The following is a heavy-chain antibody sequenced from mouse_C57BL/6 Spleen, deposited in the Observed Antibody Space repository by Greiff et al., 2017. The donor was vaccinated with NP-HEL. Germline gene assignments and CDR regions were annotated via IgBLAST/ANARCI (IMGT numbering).Heavy chain of an antibody. V-gene: IGHV1-69*01. Sequence: VQLQQSGAELVMPGASVKLSCKASGYTFTSYWMHWVKQRPGQGLEWIGEIDPSDSYTNYNQKFKGKSTLTVDKSSSTAYMQLSSLTSEDSAVYYCARGKVDGYYVEYFDYWGQGTTLTVSS. J-gene: IGHJ2*01. CDR1: GYTFTSYW. CDR2: IDPSDSYT. CDR3: ARGKVDGYYVEYFDY. D-gene: IGHD2-3*01.